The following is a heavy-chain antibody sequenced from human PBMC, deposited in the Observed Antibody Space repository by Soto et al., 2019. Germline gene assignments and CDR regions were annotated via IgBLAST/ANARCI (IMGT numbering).Heavy chain of an antibody. Sequence: QVQLVESGGGVVQPGRSLRLSCAASGFTFSSYGMHWVRQAPGKGLEWVAVIWYDGSNKYYADSVKGRFPISRDNSKNTLYLQMNSLRAEDTAVYYCARDGANSVFDYWGQGTLVTVSS. D-gene: IGHD7-27*01. J-gene: IGHJ4*02. CDR3: ARDGANSVFDY. V-gene: IGHV3-33*01. CDR2: IWYDGSNK. CDR1: GFTFSSYG.